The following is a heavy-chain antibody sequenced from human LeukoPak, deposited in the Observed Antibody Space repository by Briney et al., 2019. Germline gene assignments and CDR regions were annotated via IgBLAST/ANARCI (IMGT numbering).Heavy chain of an antibody. CDR3: ASSYYDFWSGLWNWFDP. J-gene: IGHJ5*02. CDR2: IYYSGST. V-gene: IGHV4-39*07. Sequence: PSETLSLTCTVSGGSISSSSYYWGWIRQPPGKWLEWIGSIYYSGSTYYNPSLKSRVTISVDTSKNQFSLKLSSVTAADTAVYYCASSYYDFWSGLWNWFDPWGQGTLVTVSS. D-gene: IGHD3-3*01. CDR1: GGSISSSSYY.